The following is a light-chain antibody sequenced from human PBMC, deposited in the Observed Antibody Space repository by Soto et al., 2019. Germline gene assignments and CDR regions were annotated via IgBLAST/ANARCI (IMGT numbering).Light chain of an antibody. CDR3: SSPSSINPYV. CDR2: GVN. Sequence: QSTLTQPPSVSGSPGQSVTISCTGTSSVVGIYNRVSWYQQPPGTAPKLIIYGVNNRPSGVPDRFSGSKSGNTASLTISGLQAEDEADYYCSSPSSINPYVFGTRTMVTV. CDR1: SSVVGIYNR. V-gene: IGLV2-18*02. J-gene: IGLJ1*01.